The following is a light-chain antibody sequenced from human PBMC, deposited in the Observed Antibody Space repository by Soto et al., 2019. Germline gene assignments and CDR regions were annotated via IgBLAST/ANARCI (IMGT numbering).Light chain of an antibody. CDR3: QQYGSSPRT. CDR2: GTS. CDR1: QNVGSRY. J-gene: IGKJ1*01. Sequence: EIVLTQSPGTLSLSPGERATLSCRASQNVGSRYLAWYQQKPGQAPRLLIYGTSNRATGIPDRFSGSGSGTDFSLTLSSLQPGDLAVYYCQQYGSSPRTFGQGTKGEIK. V-gene: IGKV3-20*01.